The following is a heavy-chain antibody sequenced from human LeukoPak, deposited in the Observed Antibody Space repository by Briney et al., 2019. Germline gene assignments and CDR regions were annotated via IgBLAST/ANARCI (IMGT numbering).Heavy chain of an antibody. J-gene: IGHJ3*02. CDR2: IYYSGST. CDR3: ARDQLGGAFDI. CDR1: GGSISSYY. V-gene: IGHV4-59*01. Sequence: SETLSLTCTVSGGSISSYYWSWIRQPPGKGLEWIGYIYYSGSTNYNPSLKSRVTISVDTSKNQFSLKLSSVTAADTAVYYCARDQLGGAFDIRGRGTMVTVSS. D-gene: IGHD6-6*01.